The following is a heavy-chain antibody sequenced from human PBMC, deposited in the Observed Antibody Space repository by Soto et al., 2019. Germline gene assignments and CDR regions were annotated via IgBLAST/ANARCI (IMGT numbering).Heavy chain of an antibody. Sequence: QMQLVQSGAEVKRPGASVRVSCKSSGYTFTSFYIHWVRQAPGQGFEWMGIINPRGGITNLAQRFQGRVTMTSDMSTNTHYMELSSLKSDDTAVYYCASSPAFSSSWDGIPPDPSHGMDVWGHGTTVTV. CDR2: INPRGGIT. CDR3: ASSPAFSSSWDGIPPDPSHGMDV. D-gene: IGHD6-13*01. V-gene: IGHV1-46*01. J-gene: IGHJ6*02. CDR1: GYTFTSFY.